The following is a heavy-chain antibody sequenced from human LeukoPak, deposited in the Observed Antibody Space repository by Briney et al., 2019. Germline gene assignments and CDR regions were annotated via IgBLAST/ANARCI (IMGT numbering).Heavy chain of an antibody. CDR2: ISTRDNTI. Sequence: PGGSLRLSCTASGFTFSDYYMGWIRQTPGKGLEWLSYISTRDNTIQYADSVKGRFTISRDNANNSVFLQMNNLRAEDSAIYYCARGARWAYYFDYWGQGSLVTVSS. J-gene: IGHJ4*02. D-gene: IGHD4-23*01. CDR3: ARGARWAYYFDY. CDR1: GFTFSDYY. V-gene: IGHV3-11*01.